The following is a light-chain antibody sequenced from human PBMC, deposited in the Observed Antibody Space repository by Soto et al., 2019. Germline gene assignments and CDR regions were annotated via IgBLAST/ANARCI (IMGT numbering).Light chain of an antibody. Sequence: DTQMTQSPSSLSASVGDRVTITCQASQDISNYLNWYQQKPGKAPKLLIYDASNLETGVPSRFSGSGSGTDSTFTISSLQPEDIATYYCQQYDNLPLTFGGGTKVEIK. CDR1: QDISNY. CDR2: DAS. J-gene: IGKJ4*01. CDR3: QQYDNLPLT. V-gene: IGKV1-33*01.